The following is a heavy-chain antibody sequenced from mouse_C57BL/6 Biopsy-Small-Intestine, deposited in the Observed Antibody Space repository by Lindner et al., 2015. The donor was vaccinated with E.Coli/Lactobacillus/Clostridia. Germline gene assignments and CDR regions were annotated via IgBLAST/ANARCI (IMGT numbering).Heavy chain of an antibody. J-gene: IGHJ1*03. CDR1: GYSFTSYY. V-gene: IGHV1-66*01. CDR2: IYPGSGNT. Sequence: VQLQESGPELVKPGASVKISCKASGYSFTSYYIHWVKQRPGQGLEWIGWIYPGSGNTKYNEKFKGKATLTADTSSSTAYMQLSSLTSEDSAVYHCARDSTWYFDVWGTGTTVTVSS. CDR3: ARDSTWYFDV.